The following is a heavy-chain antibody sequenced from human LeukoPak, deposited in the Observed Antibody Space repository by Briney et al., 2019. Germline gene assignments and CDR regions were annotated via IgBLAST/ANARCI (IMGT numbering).Heavy chain of an antibody. Sequence: ASVKVSCKASGYTFTNYGISWVRQAPGQGLEWMGWISAYNGNTNYAQRLQGRVTMTIDTSTTTAYLELRSLRSDDTAVFYCARTNYCDGDCYADSRFDYWGQGTQVTVSS. J-gene: IGHJ4*02. D-gene: IGHD2-21*02. CDR3: ARTNYCDGDCYADSRFDY. CDR1: GYTFTNYG. CDR2: ISAYNGNT. V-gene: IGHV1-18*01.